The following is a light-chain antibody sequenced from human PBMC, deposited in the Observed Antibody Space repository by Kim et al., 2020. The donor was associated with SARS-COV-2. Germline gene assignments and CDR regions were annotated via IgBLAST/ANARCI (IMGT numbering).Light chain of an antibody. Sequence: GKTARITCGGNNIGSKSVLWYQQKPGQATVLVIYYDSDRPSGIPERFSGSNSGNTATLTISRVEAGDEADYYCQVWDSSSDHPNWVFGGGTQLTVL. J-gene: IGLJ3*02. V-gene: IGLV3-21*04. CDR1: NIGSKS. CDR3: QVWDSSSDHPNWV. CDR2: YDS.